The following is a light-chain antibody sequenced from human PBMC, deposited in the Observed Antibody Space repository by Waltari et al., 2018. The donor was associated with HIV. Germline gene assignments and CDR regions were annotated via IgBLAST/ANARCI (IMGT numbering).Light chain of an antibody. Sequence: DIVMTQSPHSLALFPGDRATINCQSTQSIYYSSSNANHLAWYQQKPGQSPKLLIYWASSRASGVPDRFSGSGSRTDFTLSISSLQSEDVAVYFCQQYYSTPPTFGQGTRVGIK. V-gene: IGKV4-1*01. CDR3: QQYYSTPPT. CDR2: WAS. J-gene: IGKJ1*01. CDR1: QSIYYSSSNANH.